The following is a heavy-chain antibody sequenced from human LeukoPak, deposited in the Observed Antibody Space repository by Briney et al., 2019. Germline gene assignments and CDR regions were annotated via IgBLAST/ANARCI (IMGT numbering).Heavy chain of an antibody. Sequence: GGSLRLSCAASGFTFSSYAMHWVRQAPGKGLEWVAVISYDGSNKYYADSVKGRFTISRDNSKNTLYLQMTSLRADDTAVYYCARDKSAAADYYFDFWGQGTLVTVSS. CDR1: GFTFSSYA. D-gene: IGHD3-10*01. CDR2: ISYDGSNK. J-gene: IGHJ4*02. V-gene: IGHV3-30-3*01. CDR3: ARDKSAAADYYFDF.